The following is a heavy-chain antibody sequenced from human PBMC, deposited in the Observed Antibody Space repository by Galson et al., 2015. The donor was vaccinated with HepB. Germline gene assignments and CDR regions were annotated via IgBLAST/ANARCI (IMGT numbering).Heavy chain of an antibody. V-gene: IGHV1-18*04. CDR2: ISISNGKT. CDR1: GYSFPSHG. CDR3: ARGLYRLDY. D-gene: IGHD2/OR15-2a*01. Sequence: SVKVSCKASGYSFPSHGITWVRQAPGQGLEWMGWISISNGKTNFAQKFQGRVTMTTDTSTSTTYMELRSLTSDDTAVYYCARGLYRLDYWGQGTLVTVSS. J-gene: IGHJ4*02.